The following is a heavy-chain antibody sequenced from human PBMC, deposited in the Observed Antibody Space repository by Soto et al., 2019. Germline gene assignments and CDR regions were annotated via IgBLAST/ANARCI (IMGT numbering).Heavy chain of an antibody. V-gene: IGHV4-30-4*01. D-gene: IGHD3-22*01. CDR2: IYYSGST. CDR3: ARFLYYDNGGLDYYYSVMDL. J-gene: IGHJ6*04. Sequence: PLEPMSLTCTVFGGYLSSGDDYWRWINQTPGKGLEWIGYIYYSGSTYYNPSLKSRVTISVDTSKNQFSLKLSSVTAADTAVYYCARFLYYDNGGLDYYYSVMDLLGKGTSVTVSP. CDR1: GGYLSSGDDY.